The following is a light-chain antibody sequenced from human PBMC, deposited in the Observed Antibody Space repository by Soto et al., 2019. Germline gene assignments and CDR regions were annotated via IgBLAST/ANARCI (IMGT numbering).Light chain of an antibody. CDR2: GAS. Sequence: EIGMTQSPATLSVSPGEGASLSCRASQSVRSNLAWYQQKPGQAPRLLIFGASTRATGIPARFSGSGSGTEFTLTISSLQSEDFAVYYCQQYNKWPFTFGPGTKVDIK. V-gene: IGKV3-15*01. CDR3: QQYNKWPFT. CDR1: QSVRSN. J-gene: IGKJ3*01.